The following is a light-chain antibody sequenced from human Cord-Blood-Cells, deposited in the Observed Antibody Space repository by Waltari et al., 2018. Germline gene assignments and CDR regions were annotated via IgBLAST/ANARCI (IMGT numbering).Light chain of an antibody. CDR3: QQRSNWPHT. CDR1: QSVSSY. CDR2: DAS. J-gene: IGKJ2*01. Sequence: EIVLTQSPAPLSLSLGERATLSCRASQSVSSYLAWYQQKPGQAPRLLIYDASNRATGIPARFSGSGSGTDFTLTISCLEPEDFAVYYCQQRSNWPHTFGQGTKLEIK. V-gene: IGKV3-11*01.